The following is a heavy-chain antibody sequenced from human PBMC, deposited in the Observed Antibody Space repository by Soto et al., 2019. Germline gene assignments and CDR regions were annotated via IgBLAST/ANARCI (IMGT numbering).Heavy chain of an antibody. J-gene: IGHJ3*02. CDR1: GGTFSSYA. CDR2: IIPIFGTA. V-gene: IGHV1-69*13. Sequence: GASVKVSCKASGGTFSSYAISWVRQAPGQGLEWMGGIIPIFGTANYAQKFQGRVTITADESTSTAYMELSSLRSEDTAVYYCASSIVVVTNGDLGYDAFDIWGQGTMVTVSS. D-gene: IGHD3-22*01. CDR3: ASSIVVVTNGDLGYDAFDI.